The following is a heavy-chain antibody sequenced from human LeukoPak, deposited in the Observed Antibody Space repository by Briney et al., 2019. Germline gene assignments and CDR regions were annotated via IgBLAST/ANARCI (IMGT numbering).Heavy chain of an antibody. V-gene: IGHV1-46*01. CDR2: INPSGGST. D-gene: IGHD3-10*01. CDR1: GYPFTSYY. J-gene: IGHJ4*02. CDR3: TRGLRGYGSGS. Sequence: VSVKVSCKASGYPFTSYYIHWVRQAPGQGLEWVGIINPSGGSTTYGQKFQGRVTMTRNTSISTAYMELSGLRSEDTAVYYCTRGLRGYGSGSWGQGTLVTVSS.